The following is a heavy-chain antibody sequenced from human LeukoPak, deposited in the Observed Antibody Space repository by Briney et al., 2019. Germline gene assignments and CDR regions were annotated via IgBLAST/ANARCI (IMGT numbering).Heavy chain of an antibody. V-gene: IGHV1-69*05. D-gene: IGHD6-19*01. CDR3: ARSEYSSGWDGFYYYMDV. J-gene: IGHJ6*03. Sequence: GSSVKVSCKASGGTFSSYAISGVRQAPGQGLEWMGGSIPILGTANYTQKFQGRVTITTDESTSTAYMELSSLRSEDTAVYYCARSEYSSGWDGFYYYMDVWGKGTTVTVSS. CDR1: GGTFSSYA. CDR2: SIPILGTA.